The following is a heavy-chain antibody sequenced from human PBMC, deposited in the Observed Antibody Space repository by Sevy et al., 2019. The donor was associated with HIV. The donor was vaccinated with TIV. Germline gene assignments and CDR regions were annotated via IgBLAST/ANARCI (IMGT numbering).Heavy chain of an antibody. J-gene: IGHJ4*02. CDR3: VKGEGADVWGSYRFDY. CDR1: GFTFSSYA. D-gene: IGHD3-16*02. CDR2: ISSNGGST. V-gene: IGHV3-64D*06. Sequence: GGSLTLSCSASGFTFSSYAMHWVRQAPGKGLEYVSAISSNGGSTYYADSVKGRFTISRDNSKNTLYLQMSSLRAEDTAVYYCVKGEGADVWGSYRFDYWGQGTLVTVSS.